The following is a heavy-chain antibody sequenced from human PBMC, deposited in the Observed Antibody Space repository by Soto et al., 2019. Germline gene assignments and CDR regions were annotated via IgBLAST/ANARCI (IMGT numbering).Heavy chain of an antibody. V-gene: IGHV3-9*01. CDR3: AKWGQLLSEGGGY. Sequence: EVQLVESGGGLVQPGRSLRLSCAASGFTFDDYAMHWVRQAPGKGLEWVSGISLNSGSIGYAAFVKGRFTISRENAKNSVYLLMNCLRAAVTALYYSAKWGQLLSEGGGYWGQGTLVTVSS. J-gene: IGHJ4*02. CDR2: ISLNSGSI. D-gene: IGHD2-2*01. CDR1: GFTFDDYA.